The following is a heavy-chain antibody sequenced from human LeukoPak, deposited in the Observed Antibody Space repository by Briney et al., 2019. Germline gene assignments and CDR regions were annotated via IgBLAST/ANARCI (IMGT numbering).Heavy chain of an antibody. D-gene: IGHD6-13*01. CDR1: GGSFSGYY. CDR3: ASAAGTSYYFDY. V-gene: IGHV4-34*01. Sequence: PSETLSLTCAVYGGSFSGYYWSWIRQPPGKGLEWIGEINHSGSTNYNPSLKGRVTISVDTSKNQFSLKLSSVTAADTAVYYCASAAGTSYYFDYWGQGTLVTVSS. CDR2: INHSGST. J-gene: IGHJ4*02.